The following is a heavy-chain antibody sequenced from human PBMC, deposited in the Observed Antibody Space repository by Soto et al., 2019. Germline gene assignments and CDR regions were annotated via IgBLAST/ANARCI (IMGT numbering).Heavy chain of an antibody. CDR1: GYTFTSYG. Sequence: QVQLVQSGAEVKKPGASVKVSCKASGYTFTSYGISWVRQAPGQGLEWMAWISAYNGNTNYAQKLQGRVTMTTDTSTSTAYMELRSLRSDDTAVYYCARVRSMITFGGVIVIADAFDIWGQGTMVTVSS. J-gene: IGHJ3*02. D-gene: IGHD3-16*02. V-gene: IGHV1-18*01. CDR2: ISAYNGNT. CDR3: ARVRSMITFGGVIVIADAFDI.